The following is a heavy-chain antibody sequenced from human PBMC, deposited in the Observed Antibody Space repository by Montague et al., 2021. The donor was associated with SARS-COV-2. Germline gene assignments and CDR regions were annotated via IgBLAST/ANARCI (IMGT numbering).Heavy chain of an antibody. J-gene: IGHJ4*02. CDR3: AGLRVVIGGHYPLHVDD. CDR2: INHRGST. V-gene: IGHV4-34*01. Sequence: SETLSLTCAVYDGSFSDYSWTWIRQPPGKGLEWIGEINHRGSTNYNPSLKSRVTISVDTSKNQFSLKMTSVTAADTAVYYCAGLRVVIGGHYPLHVDDWGQGTLVTVSP. CDR1: DGSFSDYS. D-gene: IGHD3-3*01.